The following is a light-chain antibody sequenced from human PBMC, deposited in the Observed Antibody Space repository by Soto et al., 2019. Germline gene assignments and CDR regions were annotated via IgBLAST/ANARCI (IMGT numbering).Light chain of an antibody. CDR2: EVS. V-gene: IGLV2-8*01. J-gene: IGLJ2*01. CDR3: SSYVGTNNLV. CDR1: SNDVGGSNF. Sequence: ALTLPPSASGSPGQSVTISCTGTSNDVGGSNFISWYQQHPGKAPKLMIYEVSKRPSGIPDRFSGSKSGNTASLTVSGLQAEDEADYYCSSYVGTNNLVFGGGTKVTVL.